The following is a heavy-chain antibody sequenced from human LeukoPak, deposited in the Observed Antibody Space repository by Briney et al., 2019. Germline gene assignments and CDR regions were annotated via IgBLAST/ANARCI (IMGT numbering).Heavy chain of an antibody. D-gene: IGHD3-22*01. Sequence: GASVKVSCKASGYTFTSYWIGWVRQMPGKGLEWMGIIYPGDSDTRYSPSFQGQVTISADKSISTAYLQWSSLKASDTAMYYCARLGAYDSSGSDYWGQGTLVTVSS. J-gene: IGHJ4*02. CDR3: ARLGAYDSSGSDY. CDR1: GYTFTSYW. V-gene: IGHV5-51*01. CDR2: IYPGDSDT.